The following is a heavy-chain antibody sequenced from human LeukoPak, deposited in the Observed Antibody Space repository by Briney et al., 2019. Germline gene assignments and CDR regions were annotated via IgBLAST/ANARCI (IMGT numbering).Heavy chain of an antibody. V-gene: IGHV3-23*01. CDR3: AKGYSYGPDYFDY. D-gene: IGHD5-18*01. Sequence: GGSLRLSCAASGFTFSSYAMSWVRQAPGKGLEWVSAISGSGGSTYYADSVKGRFAISRDNSKNTLYLQMNSLRAEDTAVYYCAKGYSYGPDYFDYWGQGTLVTVSS. CDR1: GFTFSSYA. J-gene: IGHJ4*02. CDR2: ISGSGGST.